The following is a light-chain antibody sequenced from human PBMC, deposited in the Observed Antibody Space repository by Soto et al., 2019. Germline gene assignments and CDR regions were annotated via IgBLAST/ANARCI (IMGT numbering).Light chain of an antibody. J-gene: IGKJ1*01. CDR3: HQYGSSPWT. CDR2: GAS. Sequence: EIVLTQSPATLSSFPGDRVTLSCRASQYINTRLAWSQQKPGQAPRLLIYGASSRATGIPDRFSGSGSGTDFTLTISRLEPEDFAVYFCHQYGSSPWTFGQGTKVEV. V-gene: IGKV3-20*01. CDR1: QYINTR.